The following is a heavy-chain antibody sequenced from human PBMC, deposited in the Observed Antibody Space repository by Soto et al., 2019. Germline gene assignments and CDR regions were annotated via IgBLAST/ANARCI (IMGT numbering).Heavy chain of an antibody. CDR2: IYPGDSDT. CDR3: ARHIVVVLAAMPRSHYYYMVF. D-gene: IGHD2-2*01. J-gene: IGHJ6*03. V-gene: IGHV5-51*01. Sequence: GEALKISCKGSGYSFTSYWIGWVRQMPGKGLEWMGIIYPGDSDTRYSPSFQGQVTISADKSISTAYLQWSSLKASDTAMYYCARHIVVVLAAMPRSHYYYMVFWGKGSTVTVFS. CDR1: GYSFTSYW.